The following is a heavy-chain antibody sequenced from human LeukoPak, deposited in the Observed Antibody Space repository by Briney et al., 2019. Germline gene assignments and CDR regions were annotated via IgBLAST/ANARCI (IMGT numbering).Heavy chain of an antibody. V-gene: IGHV1-18*01. Sequence: ASVKVSCKASGYTFTSYGISWVRQAPGQGLEWMGWISAYNGNTNYAQKLQGRVTMTTDTSTSTAYMELRSLRSDGTAVYYCARDLVVVPAARPFDYWGQGTLVTVSS. J-gene: IGHJ4*02. CDR3: ARDLVVVPAARPFDY. CDR1: GYTFTSYG. CDR2: ISAYNGNT. D-gene: IGHD2-2*01.